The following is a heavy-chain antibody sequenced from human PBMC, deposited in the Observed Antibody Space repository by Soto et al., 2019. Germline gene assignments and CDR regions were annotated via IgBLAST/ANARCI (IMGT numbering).Heavy chain of an antibody. CDR1: GYTFSNNA. J-gene: IGHJ6*02. CDR2: INGGNGET. Sequence: QVHLVQSGAEVKEPGASVRLSCRPSGYTFSNNAIQWVRQAPGQRFEWMGWINGGNGETRYSQKFQARVTLTRDTSARAAYMELTSLTSEDTAVYYCARGGWMLVDGSHYYHAMDAWGQGTTVIVSS. V-gene: IGHV1-3*01. CDR3: ARGGWMLVDGSHYYHAMDA. D-gene: IGHD3-10*01.